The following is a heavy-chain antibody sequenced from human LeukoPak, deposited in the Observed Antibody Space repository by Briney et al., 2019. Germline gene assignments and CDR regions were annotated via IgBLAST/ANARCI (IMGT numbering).Heavy chain of an antibody. CDR3: ARDQYYDSSGYSNWFDP. CDR1: GFTFSSTV. D-gene: IGHD3-22*01. J-gene: IGHJ5*02. CDR2: ISYDGSNK. V-gene: IGHV3-30-3*01. Sequence: GGSLRLSCAASGFTFSSTVMTWVRQAPGKGLEWVAVISYDGSNKYYADSVKGRFTISRDNSKNTLYLQMNSLRAEDTAVYYCARDQYYDSSGYSNWFDPWGQGTLVTVSS.